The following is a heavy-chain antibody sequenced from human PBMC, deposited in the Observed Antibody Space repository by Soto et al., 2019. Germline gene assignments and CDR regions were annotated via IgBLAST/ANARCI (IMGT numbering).Heavy chain of an antibody. CDR3: VKDIHEQWLVAHFEY. J-gene: IGHJ4*02. CDR1: GFTFESYA. Sequence: EVQLVESGGGSVQPGRSLRLSCVASGFTFESYAMHWVRQVPGKGLEWVSGISWNSGSIGYEDSVKGRFTISRDNAQKSLYLEMNSLRGEDTAFYYCVKDIHEQWLVAHFEYWGQGALVTVSS. CDR2: ISWNSGSI. D-gene: IGHD6-19*01. V-gene: IGHV3-9*01.